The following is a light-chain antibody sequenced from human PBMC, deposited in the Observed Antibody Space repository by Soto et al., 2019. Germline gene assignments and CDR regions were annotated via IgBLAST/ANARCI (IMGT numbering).Light chain of an antibody. CDR1: QDLHTF. J-gene: IGKJ4*01. CDR2: DAS. CDR3: QQHEQLPLT. Sequence: DFQMTQSPSSPSASVGDRVTISCHASQDLHTFLNWYQQKPGKAPKLLIYDASNLEPGVPSRFSGSGSGTDFTFTISRLQPEDFATYVCQQHEQLPLTFGGGTKVEIK. V-gene: IGKV1-33*01.